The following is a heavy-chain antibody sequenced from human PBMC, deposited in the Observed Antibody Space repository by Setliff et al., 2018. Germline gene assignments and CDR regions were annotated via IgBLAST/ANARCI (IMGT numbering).Heavy chain of an antibody. D-gene: IGHD6-13*01. CDR3: ARQPYSTTYYYYYYYMDV. J-gene: IGHJ6*03. CDR1: NGSISSGNYF. Sequence: PSETLSLTCTVSNGSISSGNYFWGWIRQPPGKGLEWMGSTFYTGSTYYSPSLKSRVTMSIDTSKNQFSLNLNSVTAADTAVYYCARQPYSTTYYYYYYYMDVWGKGTTVTVSS. CDR2: TFYTGST. V-gene: IGHV4-39*01.